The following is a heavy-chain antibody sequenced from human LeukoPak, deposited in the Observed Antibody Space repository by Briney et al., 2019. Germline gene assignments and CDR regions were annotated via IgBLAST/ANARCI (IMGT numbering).Heavy chain of an antibody. Sequence: PSETLSLTCTVSGGSISSHYWSWTRQSPGKGLEWIGNIYYSGSTKYNPSLKSRVTISVDTSKNQFSLKLSSVTAADTAVYYCARAMNYYDSSGLESWGQGTLVTVSS. D-gene: IGHD3-22*01. CDR2: IYYSGST. J-gene: IGHJ4*02. V-gene: IGHV4-59*11. CDR1: GGSISSHY. CDR3: ARAMNYYDSSGLES.